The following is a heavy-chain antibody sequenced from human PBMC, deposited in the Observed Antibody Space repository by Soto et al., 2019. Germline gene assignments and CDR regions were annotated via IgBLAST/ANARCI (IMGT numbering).Heavy chain of an antibody. J-gene: IGHJ4*02. CDR3: ATSQRGYNWNYFDH. Sequence: PSETLSLTCAVSGYSISSDYNWGWIRQPPGKGLEWIGSIRHSGTTHYNPSLKSRVTISVDMSKNQFSLKLSAVTAADTAVYYCATSQRGYNWNYFDHWGQGALVTVSS. V-gene: IGHV4-38-2*01. CDR2: IRHSGTT. D-gene: IGHD1-20*01. CDR1: GYSISSDYN.